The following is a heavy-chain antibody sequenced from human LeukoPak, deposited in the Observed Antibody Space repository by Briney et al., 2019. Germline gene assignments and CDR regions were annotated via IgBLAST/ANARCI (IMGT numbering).Heavy chain of an antibody. J-gene: IGHJ5*02. V-gene: IGHV1-58*01. Sequence: ASVKVSCKASGFTFTSSAVQWVRQARGQRLEWIGCIVVGSGNTNYAQKFQERVTITRDMSTSTAYMELSSLRSEDTAVYYCAADQFGYYYGSGNYPWGQGTLVTVSS. CDR1: GFTFTSSA. D-gene: IGHD3-10*01. CDR3: AADQFGYYYGSGNYP. CDR2: IVVGSGNT.